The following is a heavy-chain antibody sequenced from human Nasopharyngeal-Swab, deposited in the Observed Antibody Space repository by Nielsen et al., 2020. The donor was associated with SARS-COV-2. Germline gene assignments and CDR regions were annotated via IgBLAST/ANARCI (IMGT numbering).Heavy chain of an antibody. CDR2: ISWNSGSI. V-gene: IGHV3-9*03. D-gene: IGHD3-10*01. Sequence: SLKISCAASGFTFDDYAMHWVRQAPGKGLEWVSGISWNSGSIGYADSVKGRFTISRDNAKNSLYLQMNSLRAEDMALYYCAKEGAYGKGFGELFLDYWGQGTLATVSS. CDR3: AKEGAYGKGFGELFLDY. J-gene: IGHJ4*02. CDR1: GFTFDDYA.